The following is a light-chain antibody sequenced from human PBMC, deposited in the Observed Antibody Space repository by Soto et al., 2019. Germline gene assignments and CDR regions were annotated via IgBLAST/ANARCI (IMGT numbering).Light chain of an antibody. J-gene: IGKJ3*01. V-gene: IGKV1-8*01. Sequence: AIRMIQSPSSLSASTGDRVTITCRASQGISSYLAWYQQKPGKAPKLLIYAASTLQSGVPSRFSGSGSGTDFTLTISCLPSEDFATYYCQQYYSYPLTFGPGTKVDIK. CDR3: QQYYSYPLT. CDR1: QGISSY. CDR2: AAS.